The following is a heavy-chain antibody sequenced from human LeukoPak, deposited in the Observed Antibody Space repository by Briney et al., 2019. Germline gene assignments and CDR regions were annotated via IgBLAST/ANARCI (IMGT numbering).Heavy chain of an antibody. CDR3: ARRRDTSMMNPLFHPFDY. Sequence: GESLKISCKGSGYSFTSYWIGWVRQMPGKGLEWMGIVYPGDSDTRYSPSFQGQVIISADKSINTAYLQWRSLQAPDTAIYYCARRRDTSMMNPLFHPFDYWGQGTLVTVSS. V-gene: IGHV5-51*01. CDR1: GYSFTSYW. J-gene: IGHJ4*02. CDR2: VYPGDSDT. D-gene: IGHD5-18*01.